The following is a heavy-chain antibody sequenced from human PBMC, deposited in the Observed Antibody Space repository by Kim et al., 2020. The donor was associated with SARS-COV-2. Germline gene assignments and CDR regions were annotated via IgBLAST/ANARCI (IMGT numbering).Heavy chain of an antibody. Sequence: SVKVSCKASGGTFSSYAISWVRQAPGQGLEWMGGIIPIFGTANYAQKFQGRVTITADESTSTAYMELSSLRSEDTAVYYCARWGAEADSSGYFHAFDIWGQGTMVTVSS. D-gene: IGHD3-22*01. CDR3: ARWGAEADSSGYFHAFDI. CDR2: IIPIFGTA. J-gene: IGHJ3*02. V-gene: IGHV1-69*13. CDR1: GGTFSSYA.